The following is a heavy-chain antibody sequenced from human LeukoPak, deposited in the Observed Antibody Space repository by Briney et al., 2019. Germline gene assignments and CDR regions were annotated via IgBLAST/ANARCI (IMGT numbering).Heavy chain of an antibody. Sequence: KPSETLSLTCAVYGDSFSSYYWSWIRQPPGKGLEWIGYIYYSGSTNYNPSLKSRVTISVDTSKNQFSLKLSSVTAADTAVYYCARDEFATNYYYGMDVWGQGTTVTVSS. D-gene: IGHD1-1*01. J-gene: IGHJ6*02. V-gene: IGHV4-59*01. CDR1: GDSFSSYY. CDR2: IYYSGST. CDR3: ARDEFATNYYYGMDV.